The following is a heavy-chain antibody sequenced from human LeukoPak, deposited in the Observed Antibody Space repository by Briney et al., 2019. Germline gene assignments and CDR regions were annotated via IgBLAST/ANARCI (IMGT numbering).Heavy chain of an antibody. J-gene: IGHJ4*02. D-gene: IGHD3-3*01. CDR2: IYYSGST. Sequence: SETLSPTCTVSGGSISSSSYYWGWIRQPPGKGLEWIGSIYYSGSTYYNPSLKSRVTISVDTSKNQFSLKLSSVTAADTAVYYCARRSVEWLLVDYWGQGTLVTVSS. V-gene: IGHV4-39*01. CDR1: GGSISSSSYY. CDR3: ARRSVEWLLVDY.